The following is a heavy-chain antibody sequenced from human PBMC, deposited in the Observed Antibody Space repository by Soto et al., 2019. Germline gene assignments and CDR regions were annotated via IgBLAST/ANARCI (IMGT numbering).Heavy chain of an antibody. V-gene: IGHV1-69*13. D-gene: IGHD3-3*01. J-gene: IGHJ6*02. CDR1: GGTFSSYA. CDR2: IIPIFGTA. Sequence: AASVKVSCKASGGTFSSYAISWVRQAPGQGLEWMGGIIPIFGTANYAQKFQGRVTITADESTSTAYMELSSLRSEDTAVYFCARGIGITIFGVVTPPAYMDVWGQGTTVTVSS. CDR3: ARGIGITIFGVVTPPAYMDV.